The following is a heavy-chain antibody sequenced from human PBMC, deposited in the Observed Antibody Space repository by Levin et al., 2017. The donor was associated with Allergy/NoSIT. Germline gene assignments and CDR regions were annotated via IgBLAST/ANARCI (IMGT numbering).Heavy chain of an antibody. CDR2: IKSKTDGGTT. D-gene: IGHD3-10*01. CDR3: TTTPAMVRGVILY. Sequence: GESLKISRATSGFTFSNAWMSWVRQAPGKGLEWVGRIKSKTDGGTTDYAAPVKGRFTISRDDSKNTLYLQMNSLKTEDTAVYYCTTTPAMVRGVILYWGQGTLVTVSS. V-gene: IGHV3-15*01. CDR1: GFTFSNAW. J-gene: IGHJ4*02.